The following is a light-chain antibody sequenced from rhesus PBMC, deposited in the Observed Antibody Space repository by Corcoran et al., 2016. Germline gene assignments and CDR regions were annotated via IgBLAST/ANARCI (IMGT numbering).Light chain of an antibody. CDR2: EVS. CDR3: SSYSGSNTFDV. V-gene: IGLV2-32*02. CDR1: NSDIGGYNS. Sequence: QAALTQPRSVSGSPGQSVTISCTGTNSDIGGYNSVSWYQKHPGTAPHLIIYEVSKRPSGVSARFSGARSGNTASLTISGLQAEDEADDYCSSYSGSNTFDVFGSGTKLTVL. J-gene: IGLJ6*01.